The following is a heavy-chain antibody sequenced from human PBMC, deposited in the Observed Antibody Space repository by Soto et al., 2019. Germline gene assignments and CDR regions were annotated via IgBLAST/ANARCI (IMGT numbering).Heavy chain of an antibody. CDR1: GGSISGYY. CDR2: IYYRGST. D-gene: IGHD6-13*01. CDR3: ARQQLLPFYYSLDV. V-gene: IGHV4-59*01. Sequence: LSLTCNVSGGSISGYYWSWIRQAPGKGLEYIGYIYYRGSTNYNPSLKSRVTMSVDTSRNQFSLTLNSVTAADTAVYYCARQQLLPFYYSLDVWGQGTTVTVSS. J-gene: IGHJ6*02.